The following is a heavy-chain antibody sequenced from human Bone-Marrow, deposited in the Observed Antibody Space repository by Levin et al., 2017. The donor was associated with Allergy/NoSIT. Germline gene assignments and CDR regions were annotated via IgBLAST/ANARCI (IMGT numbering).Heavy chain of an antibody. CDR1: GYNFATYW. J-gene: IGHJ4*02. CDR2: IYPDDSDT. V-gene: IGHV5-51*01. D-gene: IGHD1-1*01. Sequence: GGSLRLSCQGSGYNFATYWIAWVRQMPGKGLEWMGIIYPDDSDTRYSPSFQGQVTMSADKSTSTAYLQWNSLKASDTAMYFCARNVEPNHFDSWGQGALVTVSS. CDR3: ARNVEPNHFDS.